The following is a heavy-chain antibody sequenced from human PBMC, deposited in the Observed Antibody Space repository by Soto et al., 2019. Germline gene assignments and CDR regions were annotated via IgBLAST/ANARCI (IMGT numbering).Heavy chain of an antibody. CDR3: ITEDYYDSSGYHA. CDR1: GFTFSSYA. J-gene: IGHJ4*02. CDR2: ISGSGGST. Sequence: GGSLRLSCAASGFTFSSYAMSWVRQAPGKGLEWVSAISGSGGSTYYADSVKGRFTISRDNSKNTLYLQMNSLKTEDTAVYYCITEDYYDSSGYHAWGQGTLVTVSS. D-gene: IGHD3-22*01. V-gene: IGHV3-23*01.